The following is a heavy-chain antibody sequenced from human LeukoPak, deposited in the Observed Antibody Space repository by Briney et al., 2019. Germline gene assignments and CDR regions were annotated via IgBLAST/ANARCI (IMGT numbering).Heavy chain of an antibody. CDR2: IYYSGST. CDR1: GGSISSYY. V-gene: IGHV4-59*01. D-gene: IGHD3/OR15-3a*01. J-gene: IGHJ6*02. CDR3: ARDMDSVRMDV. Sequence: SETLSLTCTVSGGSISSYYWSWIRQPPGKGLEWIGYIYYSGSTNYNPSLKSRVTISVDTSKNQFSLKLSSVTAADTAVYYCARDMDSVRMDVWGQGTTVTVSS.